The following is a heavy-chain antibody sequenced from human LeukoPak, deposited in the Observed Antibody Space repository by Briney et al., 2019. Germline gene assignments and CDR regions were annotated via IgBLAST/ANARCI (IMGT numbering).Heavy chain of an antibody. CDR3: ARGPYDYVWGNYRYTGDAFDI. CDR1: GYTLTAYY. V-gene: IGHV1-2*06. D-gene: IGHD3-16*02. CDR2: INPDRGGT. Sequence: ASVKVSCTASGYTLTAYYMHWVRQAPGQGLEWMGRINPDRGGTNYAQKFQGRVTMTRDKSISTAYMELTSLRSDDTAVYYCARGPYDYVWGNYRYTGDAFDIWGHGTVVTVSS. J-gene: IGHJ3*02.